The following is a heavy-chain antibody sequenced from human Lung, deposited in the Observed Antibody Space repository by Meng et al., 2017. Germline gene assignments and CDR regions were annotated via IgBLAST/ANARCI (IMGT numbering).Heavy chain of an antibody. D-gene: IGHD1-1*01. CDR2: MNPNSGNT. J-gene: IGHJ4*02. V-gene: IGHV1-8*01. CDR1: GYTFTNYD. Sequence: QVQLVQSWAEVKKPGASVSVSCKASGYTFTNYDINWVRQATGQGLQWMGWMNPNSGNTGYAQKFQGRVTMTRNTSISTAYMELSSLRSEDTAVYYCATRNDGYDFDYWGQGTLVTVSS. CDR3: ATRNDGYDFDY.